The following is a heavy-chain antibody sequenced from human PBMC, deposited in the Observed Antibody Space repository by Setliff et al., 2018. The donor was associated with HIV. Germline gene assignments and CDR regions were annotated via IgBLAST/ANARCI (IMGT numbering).Heavy chain of an antibody. CDR2: IYYSGST. Sequence: SETLSLTCTVPGGSISSSSHFWSWIRQPPGKGLEWIGSIYYSGSTNYNPSLKSRVTISVVTSKNQFSLKLSSVTAADTAVYYCAKGTLYYDYVWGTPFPFDYWGQGTLVTVSS. J-gene: IGHJ4*02. CDR1: GGSISSSSHF. V-gene: IGHV4-61*01. D-gene: IGHD3-16*01. CDR3: AKGTLYYDYVWGTPFPFDY.